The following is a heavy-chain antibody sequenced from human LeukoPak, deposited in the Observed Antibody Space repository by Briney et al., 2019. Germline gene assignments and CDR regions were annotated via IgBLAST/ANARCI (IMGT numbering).Heavy chain of an antibody. CDR2: IYYSGST. D-gene: IGHD1-26*01. V-gene: IGHV4-39*01. CDR3: ARLGAPLVGATNY. Sequence: SETLSLTCTVSGGSISSSSYYWGWVRQPPGKGLEWLGSIYYSGSTYYNPSLKSRVTISVDTSKNQFSLKLSSVTAADTAVYYCARLGAPLVGATNYWGQGTLVTGSS. J-gene: IGHJ4*02. CDR1: GGSISSSSYY.